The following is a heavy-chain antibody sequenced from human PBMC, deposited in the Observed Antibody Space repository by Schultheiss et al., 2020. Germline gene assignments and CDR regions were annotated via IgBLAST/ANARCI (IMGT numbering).Heavy chain of an antibody. D-gene: IGHD6-19*01. CDR3: ARQWNRIAVAAANDAFDI. Sequence: SETLSLTCTVSGGSISSGGYYWSWIRQHPGKGLEWIGYIYHSGSTNYNPSLKSRVTISVDTSKNQFSLKLSSVTAADTAVYYCARQWNRIAVAAANDAFDIWGQGTMVNGSS. CDR2: IYHSGST. V-gene: IGHV4-61*08. CDR1: GGSISSGGYY. J-gene: IGHJ3*02.